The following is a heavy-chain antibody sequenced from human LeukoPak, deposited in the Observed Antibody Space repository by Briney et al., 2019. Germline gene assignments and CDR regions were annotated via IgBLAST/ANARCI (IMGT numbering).Heavy chain of an antibody. V-gene: IGHV3-7*01. CDR3: ARDADPSGSYLAYYYYYMDV. CDR1: GFTFSSYW. D-gene: IGHD1-26*01. Sequence: GGSLRLSCAASGFTFSSYWMSWVRQAPGKGLEWVASIKQDGGEKYYVDSVQGRFTISRDNAENSLYLQMNSLRAEDTAVYYCARDADPSGSYLAYYYYYMDVWGKGTTVTVSS. CDR2: IKQDGGEK. J-gene: IGHJ6*03.